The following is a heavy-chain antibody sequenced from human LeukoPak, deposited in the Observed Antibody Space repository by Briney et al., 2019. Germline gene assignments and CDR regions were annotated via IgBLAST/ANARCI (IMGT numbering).Heavy chain of an antibody. V-gene: IGHV3-23*01. Sequence: HSGGSLRLSCAASGFTFSSYAMSWVRQAPGKGLEWVSAISGSGGGTYYADSVKGRFTISRDNSKNTLYLQMNSLRAEDTAVYYCAKDGRAYYDSSSGYFDYWGQGTLVTVSS. CDR1: GFTFSSYA. D-gene: IGHD3-22*01. CDR2: ISGSGGGT. J-gene: IGHJ4*02. CDR3: AKDGRAYYDSSSGYFDY.